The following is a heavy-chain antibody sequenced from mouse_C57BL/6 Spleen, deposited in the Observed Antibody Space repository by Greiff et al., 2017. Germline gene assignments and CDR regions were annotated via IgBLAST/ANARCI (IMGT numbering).Heavy chain of an antibody. D-gene: IGHD4-1*01. CDR1: GFSLTSYG. Sequence: VQLQQSGPGLVQPSQSLSITCTVSGFSLTSYGVHWVRQSPGKGLEWLGVIWSGGSTDYNAAFISRLSISKDNSKSQVFFKMNSLQADDTAIYYCARPLTGPFAYWGQGTLVTVSA. J-gene: IGHJ3*01. CDR2: IWSGGST. CDR3: ARPLTGPFAY. V-gene: IGHV2-2*01.